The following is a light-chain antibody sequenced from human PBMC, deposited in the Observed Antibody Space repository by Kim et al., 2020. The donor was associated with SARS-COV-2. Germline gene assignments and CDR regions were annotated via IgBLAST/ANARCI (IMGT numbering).Light chain of an antibody. CDR3: QKYNSAPWT. CDR1: QDIANS. Sequence: ASVGDRVTITCRASQDIANSLAWYQQKPGTVPKVLIYASSTLQSGVPSRFSGSGSGTEFTLTIGSLQTEDVATYYCQKYNSAPWTFGPGTKVDIK. V-gene: IGKV1-27*01. J-gene: IGKJ1*01. CDR2: ASS.